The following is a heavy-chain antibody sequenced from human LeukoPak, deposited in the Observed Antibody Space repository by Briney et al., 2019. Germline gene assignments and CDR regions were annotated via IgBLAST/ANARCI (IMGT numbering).Heavy chain of an antibody. CDR3: SKNGLVATTYYFDS. D-gene: IGHD5-12*01. Sequence: PGGSLRLSCAASGFTFSSYAMSWVRRAPGKGLECVSIIGGSGGPTYYADSVKGRFTISRDNSENTLFLQMNSLRAEDTALYYCSKNGLVATTYYFDSWGQGTLVTVSS. J-gene: IGHJ4*02. V-gene: IGHV3-23*01. CDR1: GFTFSSYA. CDR2: IGGSGGPT.